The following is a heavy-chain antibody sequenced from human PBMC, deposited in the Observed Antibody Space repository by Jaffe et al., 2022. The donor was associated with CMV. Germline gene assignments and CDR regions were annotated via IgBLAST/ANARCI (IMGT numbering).Heavy chain of an antibody. J-gene: IGHJ6*03. V-gene: IGHV3-11*06. D-gene: IGHD6-6*01. Sequence: QVQLVESGGGLVKPGGSLRLSCAASGFTFSDYYMSWIRQAPGKGLEWVSYISSSSSYTNYADSVKGRFTISRDNAKNSLYLQMNSLRAEDTAVYYCARDRGGESPSSSPGSMDVWGKGTTVTVSS. CDR2: ISSSSSYT. CDR1: GFTFSDYY. CDR3: ARDRGGESPSSSPGSMDV.